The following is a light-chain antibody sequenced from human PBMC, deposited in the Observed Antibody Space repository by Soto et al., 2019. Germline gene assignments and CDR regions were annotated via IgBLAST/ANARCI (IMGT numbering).Light chain of an antibody. Sequence: DIQMTQSPSTLSASVGDRVTITCRASQSISSWLAWYQQKPGKAPKLLIYKASSLESGVPSRFSGSGSGTDFTLTTATLPPYDFETNYGPQYNSNPGTFGQGPRVDIK. J-gene: IGKJ1*01. CDR3: PQYNSNPGT. CDR1: QSISSW. CDR2: KAS. V-gene: IGKV1-5*03.